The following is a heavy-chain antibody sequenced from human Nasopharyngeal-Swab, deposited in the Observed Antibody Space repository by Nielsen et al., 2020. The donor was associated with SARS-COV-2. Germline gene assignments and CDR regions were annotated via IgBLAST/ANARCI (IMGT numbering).Heavy chain of an antibody. CDR3: ARGFMYYMDV. Sequence: SETLSLTCTVSGGSISSSSYYWGWIRQPPGKGLEWIGSIYYSGSTYYNPSLKSRVTISVDTSKNQFSLKLSSVTAADTAVYYCARGFMYYMDVWGKGTTVTVSS. V-gene: IGHV4-39*07. CDR1: GGSISSSSYY. D-gene: IGHD3-16*01. CDR2: IYYSGST. J-gene: IGHJ6*03.